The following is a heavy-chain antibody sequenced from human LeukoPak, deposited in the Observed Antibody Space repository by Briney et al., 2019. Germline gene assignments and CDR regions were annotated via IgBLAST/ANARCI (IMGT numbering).Heavy chain of an antibody. CDR1: GFTFDDYA. J-gene: IGHJ6*02. CDR3: AKGPTGDYYYYGMDV. D-gene: IGHD7-27*01. Sequence: GGSLRLSCAASGFTFDDYAMHWARHAPGKGLEGVSGISWNSGSIGYADSVKGRFTISRDNAKNSLYLQMNSLRAEDTALYYCAKGPTGDYYYYGMDVWGQGTTVTVSS. CDR2: ISWNSGSI. V-gene: IGHV3-9*01.